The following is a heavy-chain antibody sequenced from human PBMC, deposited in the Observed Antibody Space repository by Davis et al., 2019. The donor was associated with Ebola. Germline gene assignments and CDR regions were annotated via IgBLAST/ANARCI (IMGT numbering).Heavy chain of an antibody. CDR3: VRSRGY. Sequence: GGSLRLSCAASGFTFTKYGMSLVRQAPGKGLEWVSGISNSGGITHYADSVKGRFTISRDNSKNTLYLQMNSLTAGDTAVYYCVRSRGYWGQGTLVTVSS. CDR2: ISNSGGIT. J-gene: IGHJ4*02. D-gene: IGHD3-10*01. CDR1: GFTFTKYG. V-gene: IGHV3-23*01.